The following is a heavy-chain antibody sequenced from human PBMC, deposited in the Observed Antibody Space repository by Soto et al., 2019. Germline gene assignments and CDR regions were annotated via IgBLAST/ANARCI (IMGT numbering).Heavy chain of an antibody. Sequence: QLQLQESGPGLVKPSETLSLTCTVSGGSISISNYYWGWIRQPPGKGLEWIGRIYYSGSTYYNPSLKSRVTISVDTSKNQLSLKVSSVTATDTAVYYCARLWIGLRPPDYWGQGTLVTVSS. V-gene: IGHV4-39*01. CDR2: IYYSGST. D-gene: IGHD3-10*01. CDR3: ARLWIGLRPPDY. J-gene: IGHJ4*02. CDR1: GGSISISNYY.